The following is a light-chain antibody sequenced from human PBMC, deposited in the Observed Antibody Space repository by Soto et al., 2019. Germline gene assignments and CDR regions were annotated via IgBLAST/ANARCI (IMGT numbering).Light chain of an antibody. CDR2: GAS. Sequence: EIVMTQSPATLSVSPGERATLSCRASQSVSNNLVWYQQKPGQAPRPLIYGASAWATGIPARFSGSGSGTDFTLTISGLQSEDLAVYYCQQYKTWPLTFGGGTKVEIK. CDR1: QSVSNN. CDR3: QQYKTWPLT. V-gene: IGKV3-15*01. J-gene: IGKJ4*01.